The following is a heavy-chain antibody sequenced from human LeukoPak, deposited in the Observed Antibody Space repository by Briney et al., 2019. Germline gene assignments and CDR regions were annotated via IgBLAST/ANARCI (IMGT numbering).Heavy chain of an antibody. CDR2: ISGSGDST. CDR1: GFTFSSYA. CDR3: AKADYYYYMDV. V-gene: IGHV3-23*01. J-gene: IGHJ6*03. Sequence: GRSLRLSCAASGFTFSSYAMSWVRQAPGKGLEWVSAISGSGDSTYYADSVRGRFTISRDNSKNTLYLQMNSLRVEDTAVYYCAKADYYYYMDVWGKGTTVTVSS.